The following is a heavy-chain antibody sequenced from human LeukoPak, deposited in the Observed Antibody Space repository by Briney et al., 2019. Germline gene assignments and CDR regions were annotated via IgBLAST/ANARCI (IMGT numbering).Heavy chain of an antibody. Sequence: SETLSLTCAVYGGSFSGCYWSWIRQPPGKGLEWIGYFYYSGSTNYNPSLKSRVTISVDTSKNQFSLKLSSVTAADTAVYYCARVYCSSTSCYIGYFDYWGQGTLLTVSS. J-gene: IGHJ4*02. CDR2: FYYSGST. D-gene: IGHD2-2*02. CDR3: ARVYCSSTSCYIGYFDY. CDR1: GGSFSGCY. V-gene: IGHV4-59*01.